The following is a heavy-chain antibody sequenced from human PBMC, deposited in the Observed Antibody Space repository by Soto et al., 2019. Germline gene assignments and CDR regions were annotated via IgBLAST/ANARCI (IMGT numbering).Heavy chain of an antibody. CDR1: GFTFSNYA. V-gene: IGHV3-23*01. J-gene: IGHJ4*02. CDR3: ASHGARSAARKIDY. D-gene: IGHD6-6*01. Sequence: PGGSLRLSCAASGFTFSNYAMSWVRQAPGKGLEWVSAISGSGGTTYNADSVKGRFTISRHNSKNTLYLQMNSLRAEDTAVYYCASHGARSAARKIDYWGQGTLVTVSS. CDR2: ISGSGGTT.